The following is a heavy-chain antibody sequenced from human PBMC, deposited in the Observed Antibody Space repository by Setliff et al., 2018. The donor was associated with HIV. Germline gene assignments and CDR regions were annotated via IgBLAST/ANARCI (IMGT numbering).Heavy chain of an antibody. CDR1: GGSISSHY. D-gene: IGHD6-13*01. CDR3: ARRGGNSWHFDS. J-gene: IGHJ4*02. Sequence: SETLSLTCTVSGGSISSHYWSWIRQPPGKGLEWIGYMFYIGRTTYNPSLKSRVTISTDTSRNQFSLKLKSVTAADTAVYYCARRGGNSWHFDSWGQGSLVTVSS. CDR2: MFYIGRT. V-gene: IGHV4-59*11.